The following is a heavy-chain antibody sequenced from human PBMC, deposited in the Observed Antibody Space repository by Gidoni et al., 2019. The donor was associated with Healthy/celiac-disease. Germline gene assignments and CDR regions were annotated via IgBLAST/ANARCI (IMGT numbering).Heavy chain of an antibody. D-gene: IGHD3-22*01. Sequence: EVQLVESGGGLVQPGRSLRLSCAASGLTFDDYAMHWVRQAPGKGLEWVSGIICNSGSIGYADSVKGRFTISRDNAKNSLYLQMNSLRAEDTALYYCAKGTYYYDSSGYFRDYFDYWGQGTLVTVSS. V-gene: IGHV3-9*01. CDR3: AKGTYYYDSSGYFRDYFDY. J-gene: IGHJ4*02. CDR1: GLTFDDYA. CDR2: IICNSGSI.